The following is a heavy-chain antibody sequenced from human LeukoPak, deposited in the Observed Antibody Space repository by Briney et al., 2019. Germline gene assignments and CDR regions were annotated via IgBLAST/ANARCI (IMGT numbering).Heavy chain of an antibody. V-gene: IGHV1-18*01. CDR1: GYTFTSYG. J-gene: IGHJ4*02. CDR2: ISAYNGNT. D-gene: IGHD5-18*01. Sequence: GASVKVSCKASGYTFTSYGISWVRQAPGQGLEWMGWISAYNGNTNYAQKLQGRVTMTTDTSTSTAYMELRSLRSDDTAVYYCARDLTKRDTAMVAYWGQGTLVTVSS. CDR3: ARDLTKRDTAMVAY.